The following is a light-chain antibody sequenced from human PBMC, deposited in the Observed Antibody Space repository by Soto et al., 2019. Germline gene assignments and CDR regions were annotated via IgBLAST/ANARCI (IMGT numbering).Light chain of an antibody. CDR1: SSDVGGYNY. CDR2: EVN. Sequence: QSVLTQPPSASGSPGQSVTISCTGTSSDVGGYNYVSWYQQHPGKAPKLMIYEVNKRPSGVPDRSSGSKSRNTASLTVSGLQGEDEDDYYCSSYAGSPYVFGTGTKLTVL. J-gene: IGLJ1*01. CDR3: SSYAGSPYV. V-gene: IGLV2-8*01.